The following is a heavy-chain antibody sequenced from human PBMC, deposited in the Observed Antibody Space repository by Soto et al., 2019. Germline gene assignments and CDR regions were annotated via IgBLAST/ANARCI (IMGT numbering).Heavy chain of an antibody. V-gene: IGHV1-18*01. CDR3: AMVDVYVTPSPQDV. CDR1: GYTFTRYG. J-gene: IGHJ6*02. Sequence: QVQLVQSGAEVKNPGASVKVSCKASGYTFTRYGIGWARQAPGQGLEWMGWINTYNGNTNYAQNVQGRFTLTTDTSTSTAYMELRSLRSNGTAIYYCAMVDVYVTPSPQDVWGQGTTVIVSS. CDR2: INTYNGNT. D-gene: IGHD3-16*01.